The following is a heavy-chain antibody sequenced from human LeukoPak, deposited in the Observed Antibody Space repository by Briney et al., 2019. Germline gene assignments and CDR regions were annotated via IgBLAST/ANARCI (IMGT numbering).Heavy chain of an antibody. Sequence: VASVKVSCKASGGTFSSYAISWVRQAPGQGLEWMGGIIPIFGTANYAQKFQGRVTITTDESTSTAYMELSSLRSEDTAVYYCARGVYSSSSIWFDPWGQGTLVTVSS. J-gene: IGHJ5*02. V-gene: IGHV1-69*05. CDR1: GGTFSSYA. CDR3: ARGVYSSSSIWFDP. CDR2: IIPIFGTA. D-gene: IGHD6-6*01.